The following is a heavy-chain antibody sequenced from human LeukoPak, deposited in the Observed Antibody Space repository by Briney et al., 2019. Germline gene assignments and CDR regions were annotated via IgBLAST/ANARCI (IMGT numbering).Heavy chain of an antibody. CDR2: IYYSGST. Sequence: PETLSLTCAVYGGSFSGYYWSWIRQPPGKGQEWIGYIYYSGSTNYNPSLKSRVTISVDTSKNQFSLKLSSVTAADTAVYYCARGTPTYYGSGSPNWFDPWGQGTLVTVSS. D-gene: IGHD3-10*01. CDR1: GGSFSGYY. CDR3: ARGTPTYYGSGSPNWFDP. J-gene: IGHJ5*02. V-gene: IGHV4-59*08.